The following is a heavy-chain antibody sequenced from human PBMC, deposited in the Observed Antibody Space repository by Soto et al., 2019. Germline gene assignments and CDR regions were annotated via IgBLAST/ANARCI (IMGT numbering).Heavy chain of an antibody. CDR2: IYYSGST. V-gene: IGHV4-31*03. J-gene: IGHJ4*02. D-gene: IGHD2-15*01. Sequence: QVQLQESGPGLVKPSQTLSLTCTVSGGSISSGGYYWSWIRQHPGKGREWIGYIYYSGSTYYNPSLKSRVTISVDTSKNQFSLKLSSVTAADTAVYYCARVYCSGGSCYFDYWGQGTLVTVSS. CDR3: ARVYCSGGSCYFDY. CDR1: GGSISSGGYY.